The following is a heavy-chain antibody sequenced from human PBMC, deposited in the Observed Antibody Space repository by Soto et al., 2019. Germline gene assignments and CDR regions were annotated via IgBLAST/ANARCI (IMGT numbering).Heavy chain of an antibody. V-gene: IGHV4-59*08. J-gene: IGHJ5*02. CDR3: ARQPYASGTYYTTVWFDP. CDR1: GESISNYC. Sequence: PSDTLSVTCTISGESISNYCWNWIRQSPGKGLEWIGYIYYYGSTNYNPSLKSRVTISVDTSKHQFFLKLSSVTAADTAEYYCARQPYASGTYYTTVWFDPWGQGTLVTVSS. D-gene: IGHD3-10*01. CDR2: IYYYGST.